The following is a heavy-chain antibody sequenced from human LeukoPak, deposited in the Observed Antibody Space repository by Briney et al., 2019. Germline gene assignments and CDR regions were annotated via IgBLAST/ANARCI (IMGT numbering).Heavy chain of an antibody. Sequence: VASVKVSCKTSGYTFTDYYMHWVRQAPGQGLEYMGWINPNSGGTDYAQKFQGRVTMTRDSSTSTAYMELSRLRSDDTAVYYCARVLPGDGYSYGYWGQGTLVTVSS. CDR2: INPNSGGT. J-gene: IGHJ4*02. CDR3: ARVLPGDGYSYGY. D-gene: IGHD5-18*01. V-gene: IGHV1-2*02. CDR1: GYTFTDYY.